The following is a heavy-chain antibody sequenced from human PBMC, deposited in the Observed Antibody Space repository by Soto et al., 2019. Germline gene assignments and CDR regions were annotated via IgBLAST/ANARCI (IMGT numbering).Heavy chain of an antibody. J-gene: IGHJ4*02. D-gene: IGHD6-19*01. CDR3: ASHFLPGYSSGWYLFDF. CDR1: GGSISSYY. Sequence: SETLSLTCTVSGGSISSYYWSWIRQPPGKGLEWIGYIYYSGSTNYNPSLKSRVTISVDTSKNQFSLKLSSVTAADTAVYYCASHFLPGYSSGWYLFDFWGQGTLVTVSS. CDR2: IYYSGST. V-gene: IGHV4-59*08.